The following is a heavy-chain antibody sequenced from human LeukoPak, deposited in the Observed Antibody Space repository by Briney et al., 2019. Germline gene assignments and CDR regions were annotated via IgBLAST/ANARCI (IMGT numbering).Heavy chain of an antibody. J-gene: IGHJ4*02. CDR3: ARGPPNYDYVWGSYRYRLGERNLDY. D-gene: IGHD3-16*02. CDR1: GASISTNEFY. CDR2: IYYSGST. V-gene: IGHV4-30-4*01. Sequence: KTSETLSLTCTVSGASISTNEFYWTWIRQPPGKGLEWIGYIYYSGSTNYNPSLKSRVTISVDTSKNQFSLKLSSVTAADTAVYYCARGPPNYDYVWGSYRYRLGERNLDYWGQGTLVTVSS.